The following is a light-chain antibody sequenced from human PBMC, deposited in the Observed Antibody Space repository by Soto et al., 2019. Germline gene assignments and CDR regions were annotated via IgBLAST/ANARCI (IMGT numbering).Light chain of an antibody. CDR1: QSIGTW. CDR2: RAS. V-gene: IGKV1-5*03. Sequence: EIQMTQSPSTLSASVGDRVTITCRASQSIGTWLAWYQQKPGKAPKLLIYRASNLESGVPSSFSGSGSGTELSLTISSLQPDDFATYYGQQYNAFSTFGPGTKVEIK. J-gene: IGKJ1*01. CDR3: QQYNAFST.